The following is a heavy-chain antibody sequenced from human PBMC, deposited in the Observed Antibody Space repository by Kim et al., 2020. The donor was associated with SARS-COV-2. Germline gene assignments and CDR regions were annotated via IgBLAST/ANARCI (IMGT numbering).Heavy chain of an antibody. D-gene: IGHD5-12*01. CDR3: AKGWLKGGFDY. Sequence: SQTLSLTCAIFGDRVSTDIGWNWIRQSPSRGLEWLGRTYYRSKRNKDYAVSVKSRITINSDTSNNQFSLQLHSVTAEDTAVYFCAKGWLKGGFDYWGQG. CDR1: GDRVSTDIG. J-gene: IGHJ4*02. CDR2: TYYRSKRNK. V-gene: IGHV6-1*01.